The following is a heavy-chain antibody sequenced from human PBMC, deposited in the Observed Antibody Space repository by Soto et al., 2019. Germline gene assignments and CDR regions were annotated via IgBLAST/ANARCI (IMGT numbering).Heavy chain of an antibody. D-gene: IGHD2-2*01. J-gene: IGHJ6*03. CDR1: GFTVSSNY. CDR3: AREDIVVVPAAINERRYYYYYMDV. CDR2: IYSGGST. Sequence: GGSLRLSCAASGFTVSSNYMSWVRQAPGKGLEWVSVIYSGGSTYYADSVKGRFTISRHNSKNTLYLQMNSLRAEDTAVYYCAREDIVVVPAAINERRYYYYYMDVWGKGTTVTVSS. V-gene: IGHV3-53*04.